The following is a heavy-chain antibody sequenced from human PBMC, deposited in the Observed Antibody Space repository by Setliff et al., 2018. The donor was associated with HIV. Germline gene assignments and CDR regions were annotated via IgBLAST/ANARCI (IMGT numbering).Heavy chain of an antibody. Sequence: GGSLRLSCAASGFTFSSYTMNWVRQAPGKGLEWISYISSSGSSIYLANSVKGRFIISRDNAKNALYLQMNSLRAEDTAVYYCARTPFGVVVLYYFDYWGQGTLVTVSS. J-gene: IGHJ4*02. V-gene: IGHV3-48*04. CDR1: GFTFSSYT. CDR3: ARTPFGVVVLYYFDY. CDR2: ISSSGSSI. D-gene: IGHD2-15*01.